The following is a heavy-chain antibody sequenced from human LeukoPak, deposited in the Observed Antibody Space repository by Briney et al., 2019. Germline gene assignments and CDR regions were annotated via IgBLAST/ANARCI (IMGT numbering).Heavy chain of an antibody. CDR3: ARDPIWVY. Sequence: GGSLRLSCAASGFTFSSYWVSWVRQAPGKGLEWVANVKQDGSEKYYVDSVKGRFTISRDNAKNSLYLQMNSPRAEDTAVYYCARDPIWVYWGQGTLVTVSS. CDR1: GFTFSSYW. V-gene: IGHV3-7*01. D-gene: IGHD2-21*01. J-gene: IGHJ4*02. CDR2: VKQDGSEK.